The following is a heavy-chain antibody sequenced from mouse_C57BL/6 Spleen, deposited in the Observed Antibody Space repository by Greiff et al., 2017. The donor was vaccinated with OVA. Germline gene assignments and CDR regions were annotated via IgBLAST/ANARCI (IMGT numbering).Heavy chain of an antibody. CDR3: ARHVYDEGYFDY. D-gene: IGHD2-3*01. CDR2: ISSGGSYT. CDR1: GFTFSSYG. V-gene: IGHV5-6*01. J-gene: IGHJ2*01. Sequence: EVMLVESGGDLVKPGGSLKLSCAASGFTFSSYGMSWVRQTPDKRLEWVATISSGGSYTYYPDSVKGRFTISRDNAKNTLYLQMSSLKSEDTAMYYCARHVYDEGYFDYWGQGTTLTVSS.